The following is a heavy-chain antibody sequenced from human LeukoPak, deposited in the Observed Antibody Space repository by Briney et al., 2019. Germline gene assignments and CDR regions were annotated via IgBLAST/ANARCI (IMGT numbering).Heavy chain of an antibody. D-gene: IGHD4-17*01. CDR3: ARDFYGDWAFDI. CDR2: IHSDGRT. CDR1: GLTVSNNF. Sequence: GGSLRLSCAASGLTVSNNFMSWVRQAPGTGLEWVSGIHSDGRTCYSDSVKGRFTISRDNSKNTLYLQVNSLRAEDTAVYYCARDFYGDWAFDIWGQGTMVTVSS. V-gene: IGHV3-66*01. J-gene: IGHJ3*02.